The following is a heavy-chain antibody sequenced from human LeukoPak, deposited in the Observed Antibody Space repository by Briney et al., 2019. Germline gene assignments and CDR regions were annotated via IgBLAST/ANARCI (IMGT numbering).Heavy chain of an antibody. Sequence: PGRSLRLSCAASGFTFDDYAMPWVRQAPGKGLEWVSGISWNSGSIGYADSVKGRFTISRDNAKNSLYLQMNSLRAEDTALYYCAKDIDYDSSGYYFDYWGQGTLVTVSS. CDR2: ISWNSGSI. J-gene: IGHJ4*02. CDR1: GFTFDDYA. D-gene: IGHD3-22*01. CDR3: AKDIDYDSSGYYFDY. V-gene: IGHV3-9*01.